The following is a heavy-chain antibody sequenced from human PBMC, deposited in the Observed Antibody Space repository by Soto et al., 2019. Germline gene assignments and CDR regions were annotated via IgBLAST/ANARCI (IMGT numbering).Heavy chain of an antibody. CDR2: IYYSGST. CDR3: ARADRQYCSVSTCYIFDY. D-gene: IGHD2-2*02. CDR1: GGSISSSSYY. J-gene: IGHJ4*02. V-gene: IGHV4-39*07. Sequence: XETLSLTCTVSGGSISSSSYYWGWIRQPPGKGLEWIGSIYYSGSTYYNPSLKSRVTISVDTSKNQFSLRVSSVTAADTAMYYCARADRQYCSVSTCYIFDYWGQGTQVTVSS.